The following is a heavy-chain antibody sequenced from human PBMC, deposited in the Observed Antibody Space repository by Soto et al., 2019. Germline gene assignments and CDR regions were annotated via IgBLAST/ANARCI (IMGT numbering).Heavy chain of an antibody. CDR1: GYTLTELS. V-gene: IGHV1-24*01. CDR3: ATFTSITIFGVVIRDAFDI. J-gene: IGHJ3*02. CDR2: FDPEDGET. Sequence: GASVKVSCKVSGYTLTELSMHWVRQAPGKGLEWMGGFDPEDGETIYAQKFQGRVTMTEDTSTDTAYMELSSLRSEDTAVYYCATFTSITIFGVVIRDAFDIWGQGTSVTVSS. D-gene: IGHD3-3*01.